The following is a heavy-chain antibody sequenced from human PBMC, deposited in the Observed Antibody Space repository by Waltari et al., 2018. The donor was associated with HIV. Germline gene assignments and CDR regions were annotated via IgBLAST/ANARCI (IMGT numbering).Heavy chain of an antibody. V-gene: IGHV4-39*07. CDR1: GGSLSSSVDY. CDR2: VYYSGNP. Sequence: QLQLQESGPGLVQPSETMSLTCVVTGGSLSSSVDYWGWVRQSPGKGLDWIGRVYYSGNPNYSPALRSRVTISVDRSRNQFSLRMKSLTAADTGVYYCARSGLVGGTPGYHRVLHMWGRGTGVTVSS. D-gene: IGHD1-26*01. CDR3: ARSGLVGGTPGYHRVLHM. J-gene: IGHJ3*02.